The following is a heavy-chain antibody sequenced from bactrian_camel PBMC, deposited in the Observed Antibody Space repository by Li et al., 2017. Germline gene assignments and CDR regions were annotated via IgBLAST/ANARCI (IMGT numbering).Heavy chain of an antibody. CDR3: AAGRPNAGWDILRAAYEYSY. Sequence: VQLVESGGGLVQPGGSLRLSCVVSGITFSRYAMSWVRQAPGKGLEWVSAIDSGGGSTYLSDSVKGRFTISRDNANNTLYLQMNNLQPEDTAMYYCAAGRPNAGWDILRAAYEYSYWGQGTQVTVS. D-gene: IGHD5*01. J-gene: IGHJ4*01. CDR2: IDSGGGST. V-gene: IGHV3S31*01. CDR1: GITFSRYA.